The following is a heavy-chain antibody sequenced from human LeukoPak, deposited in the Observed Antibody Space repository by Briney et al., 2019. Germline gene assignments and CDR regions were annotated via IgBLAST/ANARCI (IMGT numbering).Heavy chain of an antibody. J-gene: IGHJ6*02. CDR3: AREQLAAAGYYYYGMDV. V-gene: IGHV1-2*02. CDR1: GYTFTGYY. CDR2: INPNSGGT. Sequence: GASVKVSCKASGYTFTGYYMHWVRQAPGQGLEWMGWINPNSGGTNYAQKLQGRVTMTTDTSTSTAYVELRSLRSDDTAVYYCAREQLAAAGYYYYGMDVWGQGTTVTVSS. D-gene: IGHD6-13*01.